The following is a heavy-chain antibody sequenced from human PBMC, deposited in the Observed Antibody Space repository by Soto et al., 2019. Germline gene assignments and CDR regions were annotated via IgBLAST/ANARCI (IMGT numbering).Heavy chain of an antibody. CDR2: IIPILGIA. V-gene: IGHV1-69*04. Sequence: GASVKVSCKASGGTFSSYTISWVRQAPGQGLEWMGRIIPILGIANYAQKFQGRVTITADKSTSTAYMELSSLRSEDTAVYYCARDSRHIVATIPLDYWGQGTLVTVSS. D-gene: IGHD5-12*01. CDR3: ARDSRHIVATIPLDY. J-gene: IGHJ4*02. CDR1: GGTFSSYT.